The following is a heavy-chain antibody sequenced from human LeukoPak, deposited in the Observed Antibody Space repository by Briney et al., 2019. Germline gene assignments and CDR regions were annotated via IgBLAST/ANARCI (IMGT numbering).Heavy chain of an antibody. CDR3: ARRTSLWFGEFPQHKPYNFDY. Sequence: SETLSLSCAVYGGSFSGYYWSWIRQPPGKGLEWIGEINHSGSTNYNPSLKSRVTISVDTSKNQFSLKLSSVTAADTAVYYCARRTSLWFGEFPQHKPYNFDYWGQGTLVTVSS. CDR1: GGSFSGYY. V-gene: IGHV4-34*01. CDR2: INHSGST. J-gene: IGHJ4*02. D-gene: IGHD3-10*01.